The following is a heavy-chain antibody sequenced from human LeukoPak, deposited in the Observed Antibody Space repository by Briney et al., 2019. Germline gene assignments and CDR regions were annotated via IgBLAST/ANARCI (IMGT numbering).Heavy chain of an antibody. J-gene: IGHJ3*02. CDR1: GFTFSINE. D-gene: IGHD3-10*01. V-gene: IGHV3-48*03. CDR3: ARGKRGDAFDI. CDR2: IGSSGNTM. Sequence: PGGSLGLSCAASGFTFSINEMNWVRQAPGKGLEWVSYIGSSGNTMYYADSLKGRFTISRNNAKNSLFLQMSSLRAEDTAVYYCARGKRGDAFDIWGQGTMVAVSS.